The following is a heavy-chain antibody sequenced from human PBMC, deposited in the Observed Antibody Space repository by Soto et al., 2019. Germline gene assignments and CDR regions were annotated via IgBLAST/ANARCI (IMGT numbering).Heavy chain of an antibody. CDR3: AHKDRSGYVGEFQH. Sequence: QITLKESGPTLVKPTQTLTLTCTFSGFSLSTSGVGVGWIRQPPGKALEWLALIYWDDDKRYSPSLKSRLTITKDTSQNQVVLTMTNMDPVDTATYYCAHKDRSGYVGEFQHWGQGTLVTVSS. D-gene: IGHD3-22*01. CDR2: IYWDDDK. V-gene: IGHV2-5*02. CDR1: GFSLSTSGVG. J-gene: IGHJ1*01.